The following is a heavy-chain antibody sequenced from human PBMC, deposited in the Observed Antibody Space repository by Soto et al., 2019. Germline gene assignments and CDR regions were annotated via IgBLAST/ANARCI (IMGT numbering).Heavy chain of an antibody. D-gene: IGHD5-12*01. V-gene: IGHV4-38-2*01. CDR1: GYPISSGYY. CDR2: IHHSGST. J-gene: IGHJ4*02. Sequence: SETLSLTFAVSGYPISSGYYWGWIRQPPGKGLEWIGIIHHSGSTYYNPSLRSRITISVDTSKNQFSLKMPSVTAADTAVYYCARSSGYVPGGYWGQGILVTVSS. CDR3: ARSSGYVPGGY.